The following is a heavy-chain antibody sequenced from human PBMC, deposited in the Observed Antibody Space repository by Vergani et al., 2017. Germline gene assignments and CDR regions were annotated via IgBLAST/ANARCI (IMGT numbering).Heavy chain of an antibody. D-gene: IGHD1-26*01. J-gene: IGHJ6*02. Sequence: EAQLLESGGGLVQTGGSLRLSCAASGFTFNTYGMSWVRQAPGKGLEWVSAISGSGDSTHYADAVKGRFTISRDNSKNSLYLQMNSLRAEDTAVYYCARAEWELLGSYYYYGMDVWGQGP. V-gene: IGHV3-23*01. CDR1: GFTFNTYG. CDR2: ISGSGDST. CDR3: ARAEWELLGSYYYYGMDV.